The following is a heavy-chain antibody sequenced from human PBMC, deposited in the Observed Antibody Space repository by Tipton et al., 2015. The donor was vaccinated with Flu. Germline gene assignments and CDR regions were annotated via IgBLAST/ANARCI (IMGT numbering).Heavy chain of an antibody. CDR3: AGDGGQYGDCGH. D-gene: IGHD4-17*01. CDR1: GYTFTSNH. CDR2: MNPRDETT. V-gene: IGHV1-46*01. Sequence: QLVQSGAEVKKPGASVKVSCKTSGYTFTSNHMHWVRQAPGQGLEWMGIMNPRDETTTYAQRFQGRVSMTSDTSTSTVYMELSSLRSDDTAVYYCAGDGGQYGDCGHWGQGTLVTVSS. J-gene: IGHJ4*02.